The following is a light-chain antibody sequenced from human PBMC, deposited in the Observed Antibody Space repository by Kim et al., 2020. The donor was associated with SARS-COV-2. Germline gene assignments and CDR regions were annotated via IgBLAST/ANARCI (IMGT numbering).Light chain of an antibody. CDR2: QDN. Sequence: SYELTQPPSVTVSPGQTATIPCSGDKLGNRYASWYQQKPGQSPVLVIYQDNKRPSGVPDRLSGSNSGNTATLTISGTQAMDEADYYCQAWDSATYVVFGGGTQLTVL. CDR3: QAWDSATYVV. J-gene: IGLJ2*01. CDR1: KLGNRY. V-gene: IGLV3-1*01.